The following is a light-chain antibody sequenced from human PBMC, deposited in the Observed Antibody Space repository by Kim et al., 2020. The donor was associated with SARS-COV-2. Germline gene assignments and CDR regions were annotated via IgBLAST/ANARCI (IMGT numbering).Light chain of an antibody. CDR2: YDS. J-gene: IGLJ3*02. CDR3: QVCDRSSDLWV. CDR1: NIGSKS. V-gene: IGLV3-21*04. Sequence: SYELTQPPSVSVAPGKTARITCGGNNIGSKSVHWYQQKPGQAPVVVIYYDSDRPSGIPERISGSNSGNTATLTISRVEAGDEADYYCQVCDRSSDLWVFGGGTQLTVL.